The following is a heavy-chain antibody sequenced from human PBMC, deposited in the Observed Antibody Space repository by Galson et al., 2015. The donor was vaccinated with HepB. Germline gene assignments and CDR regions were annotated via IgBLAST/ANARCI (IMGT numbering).Heavy chain of an antibody. Sequence: SVKVSCKAYGYTFTSYAIHWVRQAPGQRLEWMGWINAGNGNTKYPQKFQGRVTFTRDTSASTAYMELSSLRSEDSAMYYCASSPAHLGSDKYCSGGSCYGPFTFDYWGQGTLVTVSS. J-gene: IGHJ4*02. D-gene: IGHD2-15*01. V-gene: IGHV1-3*01. CDR3: ASSPAHLGSDKYCSGGSCYGPFTFDY. CDR2: INAGNGNT. CDR1: GYTFTSYA.